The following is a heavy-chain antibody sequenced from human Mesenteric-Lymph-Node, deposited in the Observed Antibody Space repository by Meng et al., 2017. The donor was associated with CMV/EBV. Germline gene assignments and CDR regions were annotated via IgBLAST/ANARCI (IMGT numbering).Heavy chain of an antibody. CDR3: ARDGGTYAVGY. J-gene: IGHJ4*02. D-gene: IGHD1-26*01. Sequence: GSLRLSCTVSGGSVSSADYYWSWIRQPPGKGLEWIGYIYYSGYTSYNPSLNSRVTISLDTSTNQFSLKMTSVTPADTAVYYCARDGGTYAVGYWGQGTLVTVSS. CDR2: IYYSGYT. CDR1: GGSVSSADYY. V-gene: IGHV4-61*08.